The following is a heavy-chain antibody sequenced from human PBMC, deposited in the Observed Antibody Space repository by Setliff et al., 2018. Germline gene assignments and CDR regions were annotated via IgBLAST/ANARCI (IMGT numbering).Heavy chain of an antibody. J-gene: IGHJ6*03. D-gene: IGHD2-8*01. CDR2: LYYSGNT. CDR3: ARDHRPYRASGVDNPHFYYMDV. V-gene: IGHV4-59*12. CDR1: GGSISSYS. Sequence: SETLSLTCNVSGGSISSYSWSWIRQAPGKGLEWIGYLYYSGNTNYNPSLKSRVTISGDTSQNYFSLKLTSVTAADTAVYYCARDHRPYRASGVDNPHFYYMDVWGEGTTVTVSS.